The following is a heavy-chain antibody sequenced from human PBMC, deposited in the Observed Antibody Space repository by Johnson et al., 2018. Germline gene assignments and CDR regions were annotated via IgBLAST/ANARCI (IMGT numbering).Heavy chain of an antibody. D-gene: IGHD3-3*01. V-gene: IGHV3-30*18. Sequence: QVQLVESGGGVVQPGRSLRLSCAASGFTFSSYGMHWVRQAPGKGLEWVAVISYDGSNKYYADSVKGRFTISRDNSKNTLYLQMNSLGAEDTGVLYRAKSGGDYDFWSGYVEAFDIWGQGTMVTVSS. CDR2: ISYDGSNK. CDR3: AKSGGDYDFWSGYVEAFDI. J-gene: IGHJ3*02. CDR1: GFTFSSYG.